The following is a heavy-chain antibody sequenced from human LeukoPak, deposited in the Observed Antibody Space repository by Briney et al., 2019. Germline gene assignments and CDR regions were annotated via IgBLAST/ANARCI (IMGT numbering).Heavy chain of an antibody. CDR3: ARRWYDFWSGEESNYYGMDV. V-gene: IGHV3-21*01. CDR2: ISSSSSYI. D-gene: IGHD3-3*01. CDR1: GFTFSSYS. J-gene: IGHJ6*02. Sequence: PGGSLRLSCAASGFTFSSYSMNWVRLAPGKGLEWVSSISSSSSYIYYADSVKGRFTISRDNAKNSLYLQMNSLRAEDTAVYYCARRWYDFWSGEESNYYGMDVWGQGTTVTVSS.